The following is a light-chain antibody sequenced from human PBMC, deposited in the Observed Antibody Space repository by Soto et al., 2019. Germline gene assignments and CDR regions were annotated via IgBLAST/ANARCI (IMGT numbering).Light chain of an antibody. J-gene: IGLJ1*01. CDR2: DVS. V-gene: IGLV2-14*01. CDR1: SSDVGGYNY. Sequence: QSVLAQPASVSGSPGQSITISCTGTSSDVGGYNYVSWYQQHPGKAPKLMIYDVSNRPSGVSNRFSGSKSGNTASLTISGLQVGDEADYYCSSYTSSSALVFGTGTKVTVL. CDR3: SSYTSSSALV.